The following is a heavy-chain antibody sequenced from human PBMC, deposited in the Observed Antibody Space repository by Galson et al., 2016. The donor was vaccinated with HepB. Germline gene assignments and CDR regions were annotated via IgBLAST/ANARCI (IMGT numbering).Heavy chain of an antibody. CDR2: LSLDGDRI. CDR1: GFTPDLYA. D-gene: IGHD2-15*01. CDR3: GKDLLPGGLDV. V-gene: IGHV3-9*02. Sequence: SLRLSCAVSGFTPDLYAMHWVRLVPGKGLEWVAGLSLDGDRIDYADSVKGRFTVSRDIAKNVVYLQMNSLRSEDSALYYCGKDLLPGGLDVWGQGTTVTVSS. J-gene: IGHJ6*02.